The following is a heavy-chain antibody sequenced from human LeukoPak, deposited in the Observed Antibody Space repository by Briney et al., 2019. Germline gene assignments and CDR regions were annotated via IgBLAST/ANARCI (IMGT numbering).Heavy chain of an antibody. Sequence: GGSLRLSCAASGFTFSSYGMHWVRQAPGKGLEWVSYISSSGSTIYYADSVKGRFTISRDNAKNSLYLQMNSLRAEDTAVYYCASLEMATKAYWGQGTLVTVSS. D-gene: IGHD5-24*01. CDR3: ASLEMATKAY. J-gene: IGHJ4*02. CDR1: GFTFSSYG. V-gene: IGHV3-48*04. CDR2: ISSSGSTI.